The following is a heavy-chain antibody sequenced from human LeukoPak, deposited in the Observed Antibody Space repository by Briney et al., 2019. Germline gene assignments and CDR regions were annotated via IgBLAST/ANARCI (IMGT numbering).Heavy chain of an antibody. J-gene: IGHJ6*02. D-gene: IGHD6-19*01. Sequence: GGSLRLSCSASGFSFSSYSMHWVRQAPGKGLEWVAVISYDGSNKYYADSVKGRFTISRDNSKNTLYLQMNSLRAEDTAVYYCARDHNEQWLVQGYGMDVWGQGTTVTVSS. CDR2: ISYDGSNK. CDR3: ARDHNEQWLVQGYGMDV. CDR1: GFSFSSYS. V-gene: IGHV3-30*04.